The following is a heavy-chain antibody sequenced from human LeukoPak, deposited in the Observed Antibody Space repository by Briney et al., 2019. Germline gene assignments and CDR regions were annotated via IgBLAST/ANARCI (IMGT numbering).Heavy chain of an antibody. J-gene: IGHJ5*02. CDR3: ARLGYCSSTSCYPYNWFDP. CDR1: GGSISSSSYY. D-gene: IGHD2-2*01. CDR2: IYYSGST. V-gene: IGHV4-39*01. Sequence: SETLSLTCTVSGGSISSSSYYWGWIRQPPGKGLEWIGSIYYSGSTYYNPSLKSRVTISVDTSKNQFSLKLSSVTAADTAVYYCARLGYCSSTSCYPYNWFDPWGQGTLVTVSS.